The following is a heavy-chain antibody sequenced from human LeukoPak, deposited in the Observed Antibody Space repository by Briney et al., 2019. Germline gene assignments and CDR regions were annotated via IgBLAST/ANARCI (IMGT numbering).Heavy chain of an antibody. J-gene: IGHJ4*02. CDR1: GFTFSSYA. CDR3: ARDIVVVPAAMGIVDY. V-gene: IGHV3-23*01. D-gene: IGHD2-2*01. CDR2: ISGSGGST. Sequence: GGSLRLSCAASGFTFSSYAMSWVRQSPGKGLEWVSAISGSGGSTYYADSVKGRFTISRDDSKNTLYLQMNSLRAEDTAVYYCARDIVVVPAAMGIVDYWGQGTLVTVSS.